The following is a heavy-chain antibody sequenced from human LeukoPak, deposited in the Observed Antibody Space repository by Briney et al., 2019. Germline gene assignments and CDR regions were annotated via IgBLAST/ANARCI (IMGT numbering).Heavy chain of an antibody. J-gene: IGHJ4*02. V-gene: IGHV3-9*03. CDR3: AKGYSSWYGYYFDY. Sequence: PGGSLRLSCAASGFTFDDYAMHWVRQAPGKGLEWVSGISWNSGSIGYADSVKGRFTISRDNAKNSLYLQMNSLRAEDMALYYCAKGYSSWYGYYFDYWGQGTLVTVSS. D-gene: IGHD6-13*01. CDR1: GFTFDDYA. CDR2: ISWNSGSI.